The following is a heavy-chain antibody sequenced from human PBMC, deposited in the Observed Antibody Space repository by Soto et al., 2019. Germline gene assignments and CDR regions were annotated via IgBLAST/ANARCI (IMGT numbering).Heavy chain of an antibody. J-gene: IGHJ5*02. CDR2: IYYSGST. CDR1: GGSIISYY. CDR3: ASRDYHAGGWFDP. Sequence: SETLSLTCTVSGGSIISYYWSWIRQPPWKGLGWIGYIYYSGSTNYNPSLKNRVTISVDTSKNQFSLKLSSVTAADTAVYYCASRDYHAGGWFDPWGKGTLVAVSS. D-gene: IGHD3-10*01. V-gene: IGHV4-59*08.